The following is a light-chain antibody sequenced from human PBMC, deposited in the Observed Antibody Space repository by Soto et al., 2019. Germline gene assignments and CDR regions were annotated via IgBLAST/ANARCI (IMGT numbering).Light chain of an antibody. J-gene: IGKJ2*01. V-gene: IGKV3-20*01. CDR2: TAS. Sequence: EIVLTQSPGTVSLSPGERATLSCRASQSVSSSSLAWYQQRPGQAPRLLIFTASSRATGTPDRFSGSGSGTDFTLTISRLEPEDFAVYYCQLYGSSPPYIFGLGTKVDIK. CDR3: QLYGSSPPYI. CDR1: QSVSSSS.